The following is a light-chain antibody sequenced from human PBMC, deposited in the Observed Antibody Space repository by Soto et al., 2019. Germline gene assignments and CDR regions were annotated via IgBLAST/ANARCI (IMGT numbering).Light chain of an antibody. J-gene: IGKJ1*01. Sequence: EIVMTQSPAILSVSPGERATLSCSASQSVSSNLAWYQQKPGQAPRLLIYDASTRATGIPTRFSGSGSGTEFTLTISSLQSEDFAVYYCQQYNNWPPWTFGQGTKVDI. CDR1: QSVSSN. CDR3: QQYNNWPPWT. CDR2: DAS. V-gene: IGKV3-15*01.